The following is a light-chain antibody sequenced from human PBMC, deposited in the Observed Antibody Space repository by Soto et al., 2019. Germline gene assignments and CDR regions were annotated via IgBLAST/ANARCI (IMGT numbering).Light chain of an antibody. V-gene: IGKV3-20*01. CDR2: GAS. Sequence: EIVLTQSPGTLSLSPGERATLSCRASQSVSSSYLAWYQQKPGQAPRLLIYGASGRATGIPDRFSGSGSGTDFTLTISRLEPEDFAVYYCHQYGSSPRTFGQGTKVEIK. CDR3: HQYGSSPRT. CDR1: QSVSSSY. J-gene: IGKJ1*01.